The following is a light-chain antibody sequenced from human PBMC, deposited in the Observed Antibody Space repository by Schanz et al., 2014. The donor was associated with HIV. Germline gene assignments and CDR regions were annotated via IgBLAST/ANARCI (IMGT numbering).Light chain of an antibody. J-gene: IGLJ3*02. V-gene: IGLV2-8*01. CDR2: EVT. CDR1: SSDIGAYNY. CDR3: SSYAATSNVL. Sequence: QSALTQPASVSGSPGQSITISCTGTSSDIGAYNYVSWYQQYPGKAPKLMIYEVTKRPSGVPDRFSGSKSGNTASLTVSGLQADDEADYYCSSYAATSNVLFGGGTKLTVL.